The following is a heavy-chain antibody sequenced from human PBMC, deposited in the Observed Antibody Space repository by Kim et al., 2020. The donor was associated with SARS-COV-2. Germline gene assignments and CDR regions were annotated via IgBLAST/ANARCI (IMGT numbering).Heavy chain of an antibody. CDR3: VRRQFTSGWYYFDY. J-gene: IGHJ4*02. D-gene: IGHD6-19*01. Sequence: YGASVKVRFTISRDNAKNTLYLQMNSLRAEDTAVYYCVRRQFTSGWYYFDYWGQGTLVTVSS. V-gene: IGHV3-74*01.